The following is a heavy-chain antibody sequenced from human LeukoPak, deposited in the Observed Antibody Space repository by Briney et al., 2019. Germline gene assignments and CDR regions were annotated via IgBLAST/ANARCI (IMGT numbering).Heavy chain of an antibody. CDR2: INPNSGGT. CDR1: GYTFTGYY. J-gene: IGHJ4*02. Sequence: ASVKVSSKASGYTFTGYYMHWVRQAPGQGLEWMGWINPNSGGTNYAQKFQGRVTMTRDTSISTAYMELSRLRSDDTAVYYCARDLHYDYVWGSYRYNIPGFDYWGQGTLVTVSS. D-gene: IGHD3-16*02. CDR3: ARDLHYDYVWGSYRYNIPGFDY. V-gene: IGHV1-2*02.